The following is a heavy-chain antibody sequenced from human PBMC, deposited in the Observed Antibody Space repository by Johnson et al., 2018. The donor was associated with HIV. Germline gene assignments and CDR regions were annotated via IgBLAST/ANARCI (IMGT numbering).Heavy chain of an antibody. CDR1: GFIFSGFG. Sequence: HVQLVESGGGVVRPGGSLRLSCAASGFIFSGFGLHWVRQAPGKGLEWVASISYDGGNKYYADSVRGRITISRDNSKNTLYLQMNSLRAEDTAVYYCAKDRYSSSPDAFDIWGQGTMVTVSS. CDR2: ISYDGGNK. D-gene: IGHD6-13*01. V-gene: IGHV3-30*18. J-gene: IGHJ3*02. CDR3: AKDRYSSSPDAFDI.